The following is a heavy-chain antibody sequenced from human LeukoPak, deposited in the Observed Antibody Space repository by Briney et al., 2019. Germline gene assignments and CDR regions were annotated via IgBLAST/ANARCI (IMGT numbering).Heavy chain of an antibody. J-gene: IGHJ1*01. CDR3: ARDRIRLDSSGYQH. CDR2: ISAYNGNT. V-gene: IGHV1-18*01. D-gene: IGHD6-19*01. CDR1: GYTFTSYG. Sequence: ASVKVSCKASGYTFTSYGISWVRQAPGQGLEWMGWISAYNGNTNYAQKLQGRVTMTTDTSTSTAYVELRSLRSDDTAVYYCARDRIRLDSSGYQHWGQGTLVTVSS.